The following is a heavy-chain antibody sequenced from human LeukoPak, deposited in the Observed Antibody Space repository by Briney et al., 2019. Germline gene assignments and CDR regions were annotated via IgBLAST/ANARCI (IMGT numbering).Heavy chain of an antibody. V-gene: IGHV3-74*01. J-gene: IGHJ6*03. CDR3: ASTIFGGPPSHYYMDV. D-gene: IGHD3-3*01. CDR2: INTDGSST. Sequence: PGGSLRLSCAASGFTFSSYWMHWVRQAPGKGLVWVSRINTDGSSTSYADSVKGRFTISRDNAKNTLYLQMNSLRAEDTAVYYCASTIFGGPPSHYYMDVWGKGTTVTVSS. CDR1: GFTFSSYW.